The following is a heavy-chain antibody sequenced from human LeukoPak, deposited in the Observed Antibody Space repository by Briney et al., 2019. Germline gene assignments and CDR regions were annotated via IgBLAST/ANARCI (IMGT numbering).Heavy chain of an antibody. CDR1: AYSFTTHW. J-gene: IGHJ4*02. V-gene: IGHV5-51*01. CDR2: LHPGDADT. CDR3: ARGDTEVAATADF. Sequence: GQSLKISCKASAYSFTTHWIGWVRQMPGKGLEWMGILHPGDADTTYSPSFQGRVTIPADKSISTAYLQWSSLTASARAMQYCARGDTEVAATADFWGQGTLVTVSS. D-gene: IGHD6-19*01.